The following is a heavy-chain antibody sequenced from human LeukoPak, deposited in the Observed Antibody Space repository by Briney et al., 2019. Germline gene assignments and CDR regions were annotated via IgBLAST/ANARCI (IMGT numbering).Heavy chain of an antibody. V-gene: IGHV1-2*02. CDR2: INSNTGGT. CDR3: ARDLGWFDP. D-gene: IGHD3-10*01. J-gene: IGHJ5*02. Sequence: ASVKVSCKASGYTFTGYYIHWVRQAPGQGLECMGWINSNTGGTKYVQKFQGRVTMTRDTSISTAYMELYSLRSDDTAVYYCARDLGWFDPWGQGTLVTVSS. CDR1: GYTFTGYY.